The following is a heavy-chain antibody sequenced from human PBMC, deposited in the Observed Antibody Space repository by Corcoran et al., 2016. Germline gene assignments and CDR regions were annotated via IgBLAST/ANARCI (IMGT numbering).Heavy chain of an antibody. V-gene: IGHV4-59*01. CDR2: IYYSGST. D-gene: IGHD6-13*01. CDR1: GGSISSYY. Sequence: QVQLQESGPGLVKPSETLSHTCTVSGGSISSYYWSWIRQPPGKGLEWIGYIYYSGSTNYNPSLKCRVTISVDTSKNQFSLKLSSVTAADTAVYYCARGGAAAGISYLDYWGQGTLVTVSS. J-gene: IGHJ4*02. CDR3: ARGGAAAGISYLDY.